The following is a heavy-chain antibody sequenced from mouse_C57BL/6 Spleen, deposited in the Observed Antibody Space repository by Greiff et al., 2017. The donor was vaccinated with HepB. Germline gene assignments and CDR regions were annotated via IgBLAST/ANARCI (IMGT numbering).Heavy chain of an antibody. J-gene: IGHJ2*01. CDR2: IYPGSGST. CDR3: ARPLLTTVVAPDY. CDR1: GYTFTSYW. Sequence: QLQQPGAELVKPGASVKMSCKASGYTFTSYWITWVKQRPGQGLEWIGDIYPGSGSTNYNEKFKSKATLTVDTSSSTAYMQLSSLTSEDSAVYYCARPLLTTVVAPDYWGQGTTLTVSS. D-gene: IGHD1-1*01. V-gene: IGHV1-55*01.